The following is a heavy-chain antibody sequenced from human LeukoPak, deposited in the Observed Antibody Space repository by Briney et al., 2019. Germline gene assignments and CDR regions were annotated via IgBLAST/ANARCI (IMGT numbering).Heavy chain of an antibody. CDR1: GFTFSSYG. J-gene: IGHJ3*02. D-gene: IGHD6-13*01. CDR3: ARDQWAGAADGIYAFDI. Sequence: GSLRLSCAASGFTFSSYGMSWVRQAPGKGLEWVSSISGSGGSTYYADSVKGRFTISRDNSKNTLYLQMNSLRAEDTAVYYCARDQWAGAADGIYAFDIWGQGTMVTVSS. V-gene: IGHV3-23*01. CDR2: ISGSGGST.